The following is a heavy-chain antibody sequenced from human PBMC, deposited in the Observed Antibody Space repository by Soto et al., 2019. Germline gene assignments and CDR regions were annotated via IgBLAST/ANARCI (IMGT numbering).Heavy chain of an antibody. D-gene: IGHD2-15*01. V-gene: IGHV4-30-2*01. Sequence: PSETLSLTCAVYGGCISSGGYSWSWIRQPPGKGLEWIGYIYHSGSTYYNPSLKSRVTISVDRSKNQFSLKLSSVTAADTAVYYCAGYGDAFDIWGQGTMVTVSS. J-gene: IGHJ3*02. CDR3: AGYGDAFDI. CDR1: GGCISSGGYS. CDR2: IYHSGST.